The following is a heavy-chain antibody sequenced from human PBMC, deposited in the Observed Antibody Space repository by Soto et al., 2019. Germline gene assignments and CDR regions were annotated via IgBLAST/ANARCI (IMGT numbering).Heavy chain of an antibody. D-gene: IGHD6-19*01. V-gene: IGHV1-3*01. CDR3: ARGRSSGWYFDY. Sequence: ASVKVSCKASGYTFTSYAMHWVRQAPGQRPEWMGWINAGNGNTKYSQKFQGRVTITRDTSASTAYMELSSLRSEDTAVYYCARGRSSGWYFDYWGQGTLVTV. CDR2: INAGNGNT. CDR1: GYTFTSYA. J-gene: IGHJ4*02.